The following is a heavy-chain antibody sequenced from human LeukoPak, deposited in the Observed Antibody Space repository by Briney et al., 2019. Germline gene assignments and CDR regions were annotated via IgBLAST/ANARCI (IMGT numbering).Heavy chain of an antibody. D-gene: IGHD5-24*01. CDR3: ARLSGDGYNSPGHDY. V-gene: IGHV4-59*08. CDR1: GASTRTHC. Sequence: SETLSLTCTVSGASTRTHCWSWIRQPPGKGLEWIGYAYHSGSTKYNPSLKSRVTISVDTSKNQSSLELTSVTAADTAVYYCARLSGDGYNSPGHDYWGQGTLVTVSS. J-gene: IGHJ4*02. CDR2: AYHSGST.